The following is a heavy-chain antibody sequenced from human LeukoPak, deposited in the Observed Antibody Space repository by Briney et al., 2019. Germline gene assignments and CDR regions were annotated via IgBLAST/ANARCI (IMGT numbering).Heavy chain of an antibody. V-gene: IGHV4-39*01. CDR2: IYYSGST. J-gene: IGHJ3*02. Sequence: SETLSLTCTVSGGSISSSSYYWGWIRQPPGKGLEWIGSIYYSGSTYYNPSLKSRVTISVDTSKNQFSLELSSVTAADTAVYYCARGPDYYDSSDDQAFDIWGQGTMVTVSS. CDR1: GGSISSSSYY. D-gene: IGHD3-22*01. CDR3: ARGPDYYDSSDDQAFDI.